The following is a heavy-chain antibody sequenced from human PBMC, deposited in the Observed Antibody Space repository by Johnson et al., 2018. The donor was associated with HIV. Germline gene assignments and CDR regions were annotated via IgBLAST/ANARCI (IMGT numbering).Heavy chain of an antibody. Sequence: QVQLVESGGGLVQPGGSLRLSCAASGFTVSNNFMNWVRQAPGKGLEWVAVISYDGSEKYYADSVKGRFTISRDSSKNTLYLQVNSLRAEDTAVYYCARGSRYTHDNDDVYLLHAFDIWGQGTMVTVSS. CDR2: ISYDGSEK. CDR1: GFTVSNNF. J-gene: IGHJ3*02. CDR3: ARGSRYTHDNDDVYLLHAFDI. D-gene: IGHD3-16*01. V-gene: IGHV3-30*03.